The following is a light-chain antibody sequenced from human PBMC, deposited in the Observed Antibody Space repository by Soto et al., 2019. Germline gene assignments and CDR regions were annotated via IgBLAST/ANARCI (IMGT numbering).Light chain of an antibody. Sequence: QSVLTQPPSASGTPGQRVTISCSGSNSNIGRNDVYWYQQGPGTAPKIVIYRNNQRPSGVPDRFSGSKSGTSASLAISGLRSEDEADYYCAAWDDSLVFGGGTKLTVL. J-gene: IGLJ2*01. V-gene: IGLV1-47*01. CDR1: NSNIGRND. CDR3: AAWDDSLV. CDR2: RNN.